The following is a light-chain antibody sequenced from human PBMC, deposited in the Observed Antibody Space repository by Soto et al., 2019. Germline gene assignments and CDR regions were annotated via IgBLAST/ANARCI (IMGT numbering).Light chain of an antibody. Sequence: DIPMTQSPSTLSASVGDRVTITCRASQSISSWLAWYQQKPGKAPKLLIYDASSLESGVPSRFSGSGSGTEFTLTISSLQPDDFATYYCQQYNTVFWTFGQGTKVEIK. CDR2: DAS. V-gene: IGKV1-5*01. J-gene: IGKJ1*01. CDR3: QQYNTVFWT. CDR1: QSISSW.